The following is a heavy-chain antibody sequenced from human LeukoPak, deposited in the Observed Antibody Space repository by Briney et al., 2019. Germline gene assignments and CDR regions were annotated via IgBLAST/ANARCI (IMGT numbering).Heavy chain of an antibody. V-gene: IGHV1-18*01. J-gene: IGHJ3*02. CDR3: ARVGYYPDNDAFDI. CDR1: GYTFTSYG. CDR2: ISAYNGNT. D-gene: IGHD2/OR15-2a*01. Sequence: ASVKVSCEASGYTFTSYGISWVRQAPGRGLEWMGWISAYNGNTNYAQKLQGRVTMTTDTSTSTAYMELRSLRSDDTAVYYCARVGYYPDNDAFDIWGQGTMVTVSS.